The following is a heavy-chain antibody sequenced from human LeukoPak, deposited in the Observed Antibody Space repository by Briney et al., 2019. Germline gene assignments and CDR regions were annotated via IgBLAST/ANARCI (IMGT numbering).Heavy chain of an antibody. V-gene: IGHV4-59*01. CDR1: GGSISSYY. CDR3: ERTLAGTYWFDP. D-gene: IGHD6-19*01. CDR2: ISYSGST. Sequence: PSETLSLTCTVSGGSISSYYWSWIRQPPGKGLEWIGYISYSGSTNFNPSLKSRVTISIDTSKNQFSLTLSSVTAADTAVYYCERTLAGTYWFDPWGQGTLVSVPS. J-gene: IGHJ5*02.